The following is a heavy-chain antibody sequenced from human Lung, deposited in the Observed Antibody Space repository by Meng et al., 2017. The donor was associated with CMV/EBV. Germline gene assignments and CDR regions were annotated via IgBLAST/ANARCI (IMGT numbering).Heavy chain of an antibody. CDR2: ISTYTGNT. D-gene: IGHD3-22*01. J-gene: IGHJ6*02. CDR1: GYTFNNYA. CDR3: AREYDGSGNYGMDV. Sequence: ASVXVSXKASGYTFNNYAIITWVRQAPGEGLEWMGQISTYTGNTIYAQKLQGRVTMTTDTSTSTAYMELRSLRSDDSSVYYCAREYDGSGNYGMDVSCQGTTVTVSS. V-gene: IGHV1-18*01.